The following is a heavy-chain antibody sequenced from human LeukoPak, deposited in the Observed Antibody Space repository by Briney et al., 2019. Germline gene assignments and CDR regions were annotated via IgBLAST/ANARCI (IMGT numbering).Heavy chain of an antibody. J-gene: IGHJ4*02. CDR2: ISAYNGNT. CDR3: ARDPFRSSGYYYGALDY. CDR1: GYTFTSYG. V-gene: IGHV1-18*01. D-gene: IGHD3-22*01. Sequence: ASVKVSCKASGYTFTSYGISWVRQAPGQGLEWMGWISAYNGNTNYAQKLQGRVTMTTDTSTSTAYMELRSLRSDDTAVYYCARDPFRSSGYYYGALDYWGQGTLVTVSS.